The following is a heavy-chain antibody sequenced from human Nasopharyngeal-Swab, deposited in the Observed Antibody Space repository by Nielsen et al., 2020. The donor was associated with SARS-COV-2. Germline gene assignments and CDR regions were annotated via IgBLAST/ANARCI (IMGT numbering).Heavy chain of an antibody. CDR3: ARDRGYSYGYDAFDI. Sequence: VRQAPGKGLEWVSYISSGSSIIYYADSVKGRFTISRDNAKNSLYLQMNSLRDEDTAVYYCARDRGYSYGYDAFDIWGQGTMATVSS. D-gene: IGHD5-18*01. J-gene: IGHJ3*02. CDR2: ISSGSSII. V-gene: IGHV3-48*02.